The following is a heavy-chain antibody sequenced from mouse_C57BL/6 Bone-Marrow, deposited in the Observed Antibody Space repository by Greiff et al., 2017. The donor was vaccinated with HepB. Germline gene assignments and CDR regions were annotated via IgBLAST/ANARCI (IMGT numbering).Heavy chain of an antibody. J-gene: IGHJ2*01. V-gene: IGHV1-61*01. CDR3: AREGYDYDDGDY. D-gene: IGHD2-4*01. CDR2: IYPSDSET. CDR1: GYTFTSYW. Sequence: VQLQQPGAELVRPGSSVKLSCKASGYTFTSYWMDWVKQRPGQGLEWIGNIYPSDSETHYNQKFKDKATLTVDKSSSTAYMQLSSLTSEDSAVYYCAREGYDYDDGDYWGQGTTLTVSS.